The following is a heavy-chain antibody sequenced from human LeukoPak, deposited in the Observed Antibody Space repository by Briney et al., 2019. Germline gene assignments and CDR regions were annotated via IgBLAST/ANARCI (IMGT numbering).Heavy chain of an antibody. CDR3: ARLADFWSGSVGFDP. Sequence: SETLSLTCAVYGGSFSGYYWSWIRQPPGKGLEWIGEINHSGSTNYNPSLKSRVTISVDTSKNQFSLKLSPVTAADTAVYYCARLADFWSGSVGFDPWGQGTLVTVSS. CDR1: GGSFSGYY. V-gene: IGHV4-34*01. CDR2: INHSGST. D-gene: IGHD3-3*01. J-gene: IGHJ5*02.